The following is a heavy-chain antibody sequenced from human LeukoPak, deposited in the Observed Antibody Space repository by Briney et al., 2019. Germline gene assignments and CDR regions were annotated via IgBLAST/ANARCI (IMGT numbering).Heavy chain of an antibody. CDR2: ISSSSSYI. Sequence: GGSLRLSCAASGFTFSSYSMNWVRQAPGKGLEWVSSISSSSSYIYYAHSVKGRFTISRDNAKNSLYLQMNSLRAEDTAVYYCARGRVWFGELSDAFDIWGQGTMVTVSS. CDR1: GFTFSSYS. V-gene: IGHV3-21*01. D-gene: IGHD3-10*01. J-gene: IGHJ3*02. CDR3: ARGRVWFGELSDAFDI.